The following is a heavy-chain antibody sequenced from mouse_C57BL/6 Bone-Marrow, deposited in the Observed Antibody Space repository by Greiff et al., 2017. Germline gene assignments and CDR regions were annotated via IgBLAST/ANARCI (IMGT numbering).Heavy chain of an antibody. CDR1: GYTFTSYC. V-gene: IGHV1-59*01. CDR3: ARGSHDY. CDR2: IDPSDSYT. Sequence: VQLQQPGAELVRPGTSVKLSCKASGYTFTSYCMPWVKQRPGQGLEWIGVIDPSDSYTNYNQKFKGKATLTVDPSSSTAYMQLRRLTSEDSAVYYWARGSHDYWGQGTTLTVSS. J-gene: IGHJ2*01.